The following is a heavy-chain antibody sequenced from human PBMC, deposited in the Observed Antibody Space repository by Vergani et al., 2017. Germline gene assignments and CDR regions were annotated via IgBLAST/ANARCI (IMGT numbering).Heavy chain of an antibody. J-gene: IGHJ5*02. CDR2: INPSGGST. V-gene: IGHV1-46*03. CDR3: ARGADCSGGSCYWFDP. D-gene: IGHD2-15*01. Sequence: QVQLVQSGAEVKKPGASVKVSCKASGYTFTSYYMHWVRQAPGQGLEWMGIINPSGGSTSYAQKFQGRVTMTRDTSTSTVYMELSSLSSEDTAVYYCARGADCSGGSCYWFDPWGQGTLVTVSS. CDR1: GYTFTSYY.